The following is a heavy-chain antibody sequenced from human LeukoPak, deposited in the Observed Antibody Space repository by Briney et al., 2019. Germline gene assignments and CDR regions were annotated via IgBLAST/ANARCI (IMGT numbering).Heavy chain of an antibody. V-gene: IGHV4-59*08. CDR3: ARLNGDFGVRWFGP. CDR1: GGSINYYY. Sequence: SETLSLTCTVSGGSINYYYWNWIRQPPGKGLEWIGYMHYSGSTNYNPSLKSRVTISRDTSKNQFSLNLSSVTAADTAVYYCARLNGDFGVRWFGPWGQGTLVTVSS. J-gene: IGHJ5*02. CDR2: MHYSGST. D-gene: IGHD2-21*02.